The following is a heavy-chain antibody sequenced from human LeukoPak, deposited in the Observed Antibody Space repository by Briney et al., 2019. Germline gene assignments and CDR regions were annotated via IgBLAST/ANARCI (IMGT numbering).Heavy chain of an antibody. CDR2: IYYSGST. Sequence: SETLSLTCTVSGGSISTYYWSWVRQPPGKGLEWIGYIYYSGSTNYNPSLKSRVTISVDTSKNQVSLKLSSVTAADTAVYYCAKDLYLSIIPLYSSGWYGFDYWGQGTLVTVSS. V-gene: IGHV4-59*01. CDR1: GGSISTYY. D-gene: IGHD6-19*01. CDR3: AKDLYLSIIPLYSSGWYGFDY. J-gene: IGHJ4*02.